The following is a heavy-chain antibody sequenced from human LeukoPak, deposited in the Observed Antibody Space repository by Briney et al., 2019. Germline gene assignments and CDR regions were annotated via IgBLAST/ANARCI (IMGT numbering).Heavy chain of an antibody. CDR3: ARDRVKYSSSIDLDY. D-gene: IGHD6-6*01. CDR1: GYTFTSYY. V-gene: IGHV1-46*01. CDR2: INPSGGST. J-gene: IGHJ4*02. Sequence: HRASVKVSCKASGYTFTSYYMHWVRQAPGQGLEWMGIINPSGGSTSYAQKFQGRVTMTRDMSTSTVYMELSSLRSEDTAVYYCARDRVKYSSSIDLDYWGQGTLVTVSS.